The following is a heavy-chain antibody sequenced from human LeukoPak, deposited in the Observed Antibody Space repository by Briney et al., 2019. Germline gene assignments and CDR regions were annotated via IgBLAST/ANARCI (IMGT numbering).Heavy chain of an antibody. D-gene: IGHD6-19*01. CDR1: GFTFSSYG. V-gene: IGHV3-7*01. CDR3: ARDSSPPAVAGTVDY. CDR2: IKQDGSEK. Sequence: GGSLRLSCAASGFTFSSYGMSWVRQAPGKGLEWVANIKQDGSEKYYVDSVKGRFTISRDNAKNSLYLQMNSLRAEDTAVYYCARDSSPPAVAGTVDYWGQGTLVTVSS. J-gene: IGHJ4*02.